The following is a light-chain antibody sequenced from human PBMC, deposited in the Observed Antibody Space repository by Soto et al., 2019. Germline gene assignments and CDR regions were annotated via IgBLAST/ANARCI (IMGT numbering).Light chain of an antibody. J-gene: IGKJ1*01. V-gene: IGKV3-15*01. CDR2: DAS. Sequence: ILMTQSPATLSVSPGERATLSCRASQSISNNLAWYQQKPGQAPSLLLYDASTRATGIPPRCSGSGSGTEFTITISGLQAEDVAVYYYQQYNNWPPWTFGQGTKVEIK. CDR1: QSISNN. CDR3: QQYNNWPPWT.